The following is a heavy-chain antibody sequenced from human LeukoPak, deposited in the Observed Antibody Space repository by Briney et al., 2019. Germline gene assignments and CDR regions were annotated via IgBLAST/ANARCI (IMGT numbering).Heavy chain of an antibody. CDR3: AKAPSSWYDY. CDR1: GFTLTNYW. J-gene: IGHJ4*02. V-gene: IGHV3-23*01. D-gene: IGHD6-13*01. CDR2: ISGSGGST. Sequence: PGGSLRLSCAASGFTLTNYWMGWVRQAPGKGLEWVSAISGSGGSTYYADSVKGRFTISRDNSKNTPYLQMNSLRAEDTAVYYCAKAPSSWYDYWGQGTLVTVSS.